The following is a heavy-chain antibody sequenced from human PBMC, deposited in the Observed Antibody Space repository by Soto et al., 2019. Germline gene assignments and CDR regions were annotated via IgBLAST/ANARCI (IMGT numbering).Heavy chain of an antibody. J-gene: IGHJ4*02. CDR1: GYTFTSYG. D-gene: IGHD3-22*01. CDR3: ALALDSSGYYGPEYYFDY. Sequence: QVQLVQSGAEVKKPGASVKVSCKASGYTFTSYGISLVRQAPGQGLEWMGWISAYNGNTNYAQKLQGRVTMTTDTSTSTAYMELRSLRSDDTAVYYCALALDSSGYYGPEYYFDYWGQGTLVTVSS. CDR2: ISAYNGNT. V-gene: IGHV1-18*01.